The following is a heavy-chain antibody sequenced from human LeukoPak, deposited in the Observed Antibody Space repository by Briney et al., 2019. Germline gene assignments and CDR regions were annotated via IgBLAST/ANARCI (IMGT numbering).Heavy chain of an antibody. D-gene: IGHD2-2*01. V-gene: IGHV1-69*04. CDR1: GGTFSSYA. CDR2: IIPILGIA. CDR3: ARDHRGDFVVVPAANNWFDP. Sequence: SVKVSCKASGGTFSSYAISWVRQAPGQGLEWMGRIIPILGIANYAQKFQGRVTITADKSTSTAYMELSSLRSEDTAVYYCARDHRGDFVVVPAANNWFDPWGQGTLVTVSS. J-gene: IGHJ5*02.